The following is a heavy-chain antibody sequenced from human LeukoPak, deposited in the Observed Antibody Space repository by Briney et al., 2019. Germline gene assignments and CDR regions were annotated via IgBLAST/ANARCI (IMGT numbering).Heavy chain of an antibody. V-gene: IGHV3-23*01. Sequence: GGSLRLSCAASGFTFSVYAMSWVRQAPGKGLEWVSTISGSGGSTYYADSVKGRFTISRDNSKNTLYLQMNSLRAEDTAVFYCANNRGGDYDSSFNYWGQGTLVTVSS. CDR3: ANNRGGDYDSSFNY. CDR1: GFTFSVYA. J-gene: IGHJ4*02. D-gene: IGHD2-21*02. CDR2: ISGSGGST.